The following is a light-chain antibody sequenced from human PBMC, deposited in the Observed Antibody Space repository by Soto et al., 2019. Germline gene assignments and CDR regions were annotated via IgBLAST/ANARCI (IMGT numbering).Light chain of an antibody. CDR1: QNVYNK. Sequence: EIVMTQSPATLSVSPGEGATLSCKASQNVYNKLAWYQQRPGQPPRLLIYDASTRATGISARFSGSGYGTEFTLSFSSLQSEDFAVYFCQQCRNWPLTFGGGTKVEIK. CDR3: QQCRNWPLT. V-gene: IGKV3-15*01. CDR2: DAS. J-gene: IGKJ4*02.